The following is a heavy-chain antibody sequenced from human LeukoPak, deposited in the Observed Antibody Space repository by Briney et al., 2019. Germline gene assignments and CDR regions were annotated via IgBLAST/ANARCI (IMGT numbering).Heavy chain of an antibody. Sequence: ASVKVSCKASGYTFTSYYMHWVRQAPGQGLEWMGIINPSGGSTSYAQKFQGRVTMTRDTSTSTVYMELSSLRSEDTAVYYCARARMVYAMGDAFDIWGQGTMVTVSS. CDR2: INPSGGST. D-gene: IGHD2-8*01. CDR3: ARARMVYAMGDAFDI. J-gene: IGHJ3*02. CDR1: GYTFTSYY. V-gene: IGHV1-46*01.